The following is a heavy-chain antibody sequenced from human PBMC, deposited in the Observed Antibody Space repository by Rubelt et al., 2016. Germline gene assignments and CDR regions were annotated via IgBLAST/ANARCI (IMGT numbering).Heavy chain of an antibody. Sequence: QVQLQQWGAGLLKPSETLSLTCAVYGGSFSGYYWSWIRQPPGKGLEWIGEINPSGSTNYNPSLKSRVTITGDASKNQSSLQLSFVTAAVTAVYYCASGSSEWLMDAFDIWGQGTMVTVSS. V-gene: IGHV4-34*01. J-gene: IGHJ3*02. CDR2: INPSGST. D-gene: IGHD6-19*01. CDR3: ASGSSEWLMDAFDI. CDR1: GGSFSGYY.